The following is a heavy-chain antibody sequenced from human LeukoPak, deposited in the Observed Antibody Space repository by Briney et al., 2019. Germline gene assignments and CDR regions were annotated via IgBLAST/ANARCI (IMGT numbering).Heavy chain of an antibody. CDR2: INHSGST. CDR3: ARGPRGYYATGWFDP. D-gene: IGHD3-3*01. V-gene: IGHV4-34*01. CDR1: GGSFSGYY. J-gene: IGHJ5*02. Sequence: SETLSLTCAVYGGSFSGYYWSWIRQPPGKGLEWIGEINHSGSTNYNPSLKSRVTISVDTSKNQFSLKLSSVTAADTAVYYCARGPRGYYATGWFDPWGQGTLVTVPS.